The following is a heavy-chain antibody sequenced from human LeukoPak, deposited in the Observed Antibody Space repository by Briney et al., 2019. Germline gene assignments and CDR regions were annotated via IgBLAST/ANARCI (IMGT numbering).Heavy chain of an antibody. CDR3: ARTVPAAIEYYFDY. J-gene: IGHJ4*02. D-gene: IGHD2-2*01. Sequence: SETLSLTCTVSGGSISSGGYYWSWIRRHPGKGLEWIGYIYYSGSTYYNPSLKSRVTISVDTSKNQFSLKLSSVTAADTAVYYCARTVPAAIEYYFDYWGQGTLVTVSS. CDR2: IYYSGST. V-gene: IGHV4-31*03. CDR1: GGSISSGGYY.